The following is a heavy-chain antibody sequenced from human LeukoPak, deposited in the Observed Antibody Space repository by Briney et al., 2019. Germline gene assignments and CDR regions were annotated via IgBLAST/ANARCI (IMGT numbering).Heavy chain of an antibody. J-gene: IGHJ4*02. CDR1: GFTFSSFW. D-gene: IGHD3-10*01. CDR3: ARVPYGDSVQY. V-gene: IGHV3-7*04. CDR2: IKETGSER. Sequence: PGGSLRLSCATSGFTFSSFWMSWVRQAPGKGLEWVAGIKETGSERCYVDSVKGRFTISRDTANNSLYLQMNSLRVEDTAVYYCARVPYGDSVQYWGQGTLVTVSP.